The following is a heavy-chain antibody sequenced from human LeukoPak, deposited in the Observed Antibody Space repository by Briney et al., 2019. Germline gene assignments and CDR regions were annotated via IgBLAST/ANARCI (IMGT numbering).Heavy chain of an antibody. CDR2: IYTSGST. Sequence: SETLSLTCTVSGGSISSSYWSWIRQPPGKGLEWIGYIYTSGSTNYNPSLKSRVTISVDTSKNQFSLKLSSVTAADTAVYYCARQEYSSSGDAFDIWGQGTMVTVSS. CDR1: GGSISSSY. D-gene: IGHD6-6*01. CDR3: ARQEYSSSGDAFDI. V-gene: IGHV4-4*09. J-gene: IGHJ3*02.